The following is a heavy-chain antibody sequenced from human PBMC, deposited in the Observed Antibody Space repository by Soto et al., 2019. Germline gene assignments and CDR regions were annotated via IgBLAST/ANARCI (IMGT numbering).Heavy chain of an antibody. V-gene: IGHV1-69*06. CDR2: IFPIFGTA. J-gene: IGHJ6*02. D-gene: IGHD3-3*01. CDR3: ARVTGPKYDFWSGYYPDYYYYGMDV. Sequence: ASVQVSCKASGGTFRSYAISWLRQAPGQGLEWVGGIFPIFGTANYAQKFQGRITTTADKSTSTAYMELSSLRSEDTAVYYCARVTGPKYDFWSGYYPDYYYYGMDVWGQGTTVTVSS. CDR1: GGTFRSYA.